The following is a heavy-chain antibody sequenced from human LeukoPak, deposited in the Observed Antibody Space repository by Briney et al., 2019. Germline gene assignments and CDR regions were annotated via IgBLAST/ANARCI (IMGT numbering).Heavy chain of an antibody. D-gene: IGHD4-23*01. V-gene: IGHV3-11*06. CDR2: ISSSSTYT. Sequence: GGSLRLSCAASGFTFSDYYMTWIRQAPGRGLEWISSISSSSTYTNYADSVKGRFTISRDNSKNTLYLQMNSLRAEDTAVYYCARDSDYGGNPGAFDIWGQGTIVTVSS. CDR3: ARDSDYGGNPGAFDI. J-gene: IGHJ3*02. CDR1: GFTFSDYY.